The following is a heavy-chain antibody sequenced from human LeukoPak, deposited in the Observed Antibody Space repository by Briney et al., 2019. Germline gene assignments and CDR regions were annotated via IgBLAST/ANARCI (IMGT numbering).Heavy chain of an antibody. Sequence: GGSLRLSCAASGFTFSSYAMHWVRQAPGKGLEWVAVISYDGSNKYYADSVKGRFTISRDDSKSIAYLQMNSLKTEDTAVYYCTRDPDIVVVPAAKSSSSPEEPFDYWGQGTLVTVSS. CDR3: TRDPDIVVVPAAKSSSSPEEPFDY. CDR2: ISYDGSNK. V-gene: IGHV3-30-3*01. CDR1: GFTFSSYA. J-gene: IGHJ4*02. D-gene: IGHD2-2*01.